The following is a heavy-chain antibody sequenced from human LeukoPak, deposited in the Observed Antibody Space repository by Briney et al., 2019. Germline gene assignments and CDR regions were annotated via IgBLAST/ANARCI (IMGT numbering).Heavy chain of an antibody. D-gene: IGHD6-19*01. J-gene: IGHJ4*02. Sequence: GGSLRLSCTASGFTFGDYAMSWFRQAPGKGLEWVGFIRSKAYGGTTEYAASVKGRFTILRDDSKSIAYLQMNSLKTEDTAVYYCTSTYSSGWYAGSYYFDYWGQGTLVTVSS. CDR2: IRSKAYGGTT. V-gene: IGHV3-49*03. CDR3: TSTYSSGWYAGSYYFDY. CDR1: GFTFGDYA.